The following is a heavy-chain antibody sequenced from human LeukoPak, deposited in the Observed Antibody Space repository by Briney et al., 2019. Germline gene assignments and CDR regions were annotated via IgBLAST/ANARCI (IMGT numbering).Heavy chain of an antibody. CDR1: GIIFSRDG. D-gene: IGHD5-24*01. CDR3: ARVQMATTINNFYFDY. J-gene: IGHJ4*02. CDR2: IIPRFGKA. V-gene: IGHV1-69*13. Sequence: GASVKVSCKTSGIIFSRDGITWVRQAPGQGLEWMGGIIPRFGKANYPQKFQGGITITAVESTSTAYMELSSLRSEDTAVYFCARVQMATTINNFYFDYWGPGTLVTVSS.